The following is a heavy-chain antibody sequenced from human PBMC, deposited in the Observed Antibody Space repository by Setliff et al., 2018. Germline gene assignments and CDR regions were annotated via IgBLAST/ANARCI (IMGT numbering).Heavy chain of an antibody. D-gene: IGHD1-26*01. J-gene: IGHJ4*02. Sequence: SLRLSCAASGFTFSSDPMSWVRQAPGKGLEWVGSIRRSTSGGTTEYAASVKGRFTISRDDSNSIAYLQMDSLKTEDTGMYYCTRGATTPSLFDYWGQGTLVTVSS. CDR2: IRRSTSGGTT. CDR3: TRGATTPSLFDY. CDR1: GFTFSSDP. V-gene: IGHV3-49*02.